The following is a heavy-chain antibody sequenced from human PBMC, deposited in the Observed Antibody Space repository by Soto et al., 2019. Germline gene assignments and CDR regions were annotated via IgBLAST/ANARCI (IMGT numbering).Heavy chain of an antibody. Sequence: QVQLVQTGAEVKKPGASVKVSCKASGGTFSNYALTWVRQAPGQGLEWMGGIIPLSGTPNYAQKFKGRVTITADKSTTTVYMEQSSLRSEATAVYYCTRGIQRWSWGQGTLVTVSS. CDR3: TRGIQRWS. CDR1: GGTFSNYA. J-gene: IGHJ5*02. CDR2: IIPLSGTP. V-gene: IGHV1-69*06. D-gene: IGHD5-18*01.